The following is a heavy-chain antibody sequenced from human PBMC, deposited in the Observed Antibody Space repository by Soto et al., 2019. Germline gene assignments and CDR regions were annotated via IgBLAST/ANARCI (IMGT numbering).Heavy chain of an antibody. V-gene: IGHV3-11*06. Sequence: GGSLRLSCAGSGFIFGDSYMSWIRQAPGKGLEWLSYISPGSRYPAYADSVKGRFAISRDNAKRSLYLQMMSLTAEDTAVYYCVRGGGGGLFDPWGQGTMVTVSS. CDR3: VRGGGGGLFDP. J-gene: IGHJ5*02. D-gene: IGHD2-15*01. CDR2: ISPGSRYP. CDR1: GFIFGDSY.